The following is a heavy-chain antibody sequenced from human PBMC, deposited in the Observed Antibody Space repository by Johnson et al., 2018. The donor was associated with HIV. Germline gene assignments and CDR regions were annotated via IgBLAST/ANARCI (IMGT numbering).Heavy chain of an antibody. J-gene: IGHJ3*02. D-gene: IGHD2-21*02. V-gene: IGHV3-33*01. CDR3: ARGRLAYCGGDCYPDAFDI. CDR1: GFTFSSYG. CDR2: IWYDGSNK. Sequence: QVQLMESGGGVVQPGRSLRLSCAASGFTFSSYGMHWVRQAPGKGLAWVAVIWYDGSNKYYADSVKGRFTISRDNSKNTLYLQMNSLRAEDTAVYYCARGRLAYCGGDCYPDAFDIWGQGTMVTVSS.